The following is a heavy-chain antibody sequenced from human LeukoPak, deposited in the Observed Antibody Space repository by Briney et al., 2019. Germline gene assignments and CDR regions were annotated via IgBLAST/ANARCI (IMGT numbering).Heavy chain of an antibody. Sequence: GGSLRLSCAASGFTFSHYNIYWVRQAPGKGLEWVAFTSYDGSTKDYADSVKGRFTISRDNSKNTLYLQMNSLRAEDTAVYYCARDSWGADYWGQGTLVTVSS. CDR3: ARDSWGADY. D-gene: IGHD3-16*01. CDR2: TSYDGSTK. CDR1: GFTFSHYN. V-gene: IGHV3-30-3*01. J-gene: IGHJ4*02.